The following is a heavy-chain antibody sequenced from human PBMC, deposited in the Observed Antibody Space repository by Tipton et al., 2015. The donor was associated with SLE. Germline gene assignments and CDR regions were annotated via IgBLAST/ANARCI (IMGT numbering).Heavy chain of an antibody. Sequence: TLSLTCTVSGGSISSHYWSWIRQPPGKGLEWIGYIYYSGSTNYNPSLKSRVTISVDTSKNQFSLKLSSVTAADTAVYYCARVAGYSSGWADYWGQGTLVTVSS. CDR1: GGSISSHY. D-gene: IGHD6-19*01. CDR3: ARVAGYSSGWADY. J-gene: IGHJ4*02. V-gene: IGHV4-59*11. CDR2: IYYSGST.